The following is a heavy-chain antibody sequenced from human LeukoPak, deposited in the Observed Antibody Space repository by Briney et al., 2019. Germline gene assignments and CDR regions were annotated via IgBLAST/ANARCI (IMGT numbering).Heavy chain of an antibody. V-gene: IGHV4-59*01. D-gene: IGHD2/OR15-2a*01. CDR2: IYYSGST. J-gene: IGHJ4*02. CDR3: ARELKVGNTGYYFDY. Sequence: SETLSLTCTVSRDSISDYYCSWIRQPPGEGLEWIGYIYYSGSTNYNPSLKSRVTISLDTSKNQFSLSLNSVTAADTAIYYCARELKVGNTGYYFDYWGQGTLVTVSS. CDR1: RDSISDYY.